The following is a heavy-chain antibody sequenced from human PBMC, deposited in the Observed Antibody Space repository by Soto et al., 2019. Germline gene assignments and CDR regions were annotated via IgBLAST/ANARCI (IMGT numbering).Heavy chain of an antibody. CDR2: IYYSGST. CDR1: GGSISSSSYY. Sequence: QLQLQESGPGLVKPSETLSLTCTVSGGSISSSSYYWGWIRQPPGKGLEWIGSIYYSGSTYYNPSLKSRVTISVDTSKNQFSLKLSSVTAADTAVYYCASQGYCSGGSCYPVEGYWGQGTLVTVSS. J-gene: IGHJ4*02. V-gene: IGHV4-39*01. CDR3: ASQGYCSGGSCYPVEGY. D-gene: IGHD2-15*01.